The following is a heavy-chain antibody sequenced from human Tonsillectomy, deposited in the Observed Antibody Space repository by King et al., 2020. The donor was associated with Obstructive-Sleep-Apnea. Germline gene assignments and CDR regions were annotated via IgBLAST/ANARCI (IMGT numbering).Heavy chain of an antibody. D-gene: IGHD4-17*01. CDR1: GFTFNSYA. Sequence: VQLVESGGGLVQPGGSLRLSCAASGFTFNSYAMTWVRQAPGKGLEWVSTISDSGRSTYYADSVKGRFTISRDNSKNTLCLQMNSLIAEDTALYYCAKTTVPTFDFWDQGTLVTVSS. CDR2: ISDSGRST. CDR3: AKTTVPTFDF. V-gene: IGHV3-23*04. J-gene: IGHJ4*02.